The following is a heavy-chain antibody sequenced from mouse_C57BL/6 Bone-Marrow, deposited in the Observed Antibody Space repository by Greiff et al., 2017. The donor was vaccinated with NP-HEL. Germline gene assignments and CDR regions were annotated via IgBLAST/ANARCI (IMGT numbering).Heavy chain of an antibody. J-gene: IGHJ3*01. CDR2: INPSTGGT. V-gene: IGHV1-42*01. CDR3: AVSFAY. Sequence: EVQRVESGPELVKPGASVKISCKASGYSFTGYYMNWVKQSPEKSLEWIGEINPSTGGTTYNQKFKAKATLTVDKSSSTAYMQLKSLTSEDSAVYYCAVSFAYWGQGTLVTVSA. CDR1: GYSFTGYY.